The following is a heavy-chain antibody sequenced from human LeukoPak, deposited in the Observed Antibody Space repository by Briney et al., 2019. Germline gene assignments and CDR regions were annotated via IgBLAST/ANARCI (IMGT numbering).Heavy chain of an antibody. CDR3: ARDKQHSYGRYFDH. V-gene: IGHV4-59*01. J-gene: IGHJ4*02. CDR2: MQSTGNS. CDR1: AGSISTYH. Sequence: PSETLSLTCTVSAGSISTYHWSWIRKSPEKGLEWIGYMQSTGNSNYNPSFKSRVTISVDMSRNQIVLYLSSVTAADTAVYFCARDKQHSYGRYFDHWGQGILVTVSS. D-gene: IGHD5-18*01.